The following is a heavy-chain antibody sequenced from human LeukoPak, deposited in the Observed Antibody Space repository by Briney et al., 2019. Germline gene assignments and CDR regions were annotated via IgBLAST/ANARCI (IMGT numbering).Heavy chain of an antibody. Sequence: ASVKVSRKASGYTFTTYDINWVRQATGQGLEWLGWMNPNSGNTGYAQKFQGRVTVTRNISITTAYMELTDLRSEDTAVYYCARVAGNCGGDCYRLLYWGQGTLVTVSS. CDR2: MNPNSGNT. J-gene: IGHJ4*02. CDR1: GYTFTTYD. V-gene: IGHV1-8*01. CDR3: ARVAGNCGGDCYRLLY. D-gene: IGHD2-21*01.